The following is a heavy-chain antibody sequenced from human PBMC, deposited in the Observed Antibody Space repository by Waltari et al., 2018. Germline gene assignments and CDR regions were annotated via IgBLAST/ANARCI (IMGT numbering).Heavy chain of an antibody. CDR3: ASLRKQLVYYYYGMDV. D-gene: IGHD6-6*01. CDR2: INHVGST. J-gene: IGHJ6*02. CDR1: GGSFSGYY. V-gene: IGHV4-34*01. Sequence: QVQLQQWGAGLLKPSETLSLTCAVYGGSFSGYYWSWIRQPPGKGLEWIGAINHVGSTNYNPYLKSRVTISVYTSKNQFSLKRSSVTAADTAVYYCASLRKQLVYYYYGMDVWGQGTTVTVSS.